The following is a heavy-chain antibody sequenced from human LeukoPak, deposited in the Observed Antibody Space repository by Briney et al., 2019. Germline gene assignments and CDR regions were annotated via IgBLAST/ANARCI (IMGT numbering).Heavy chain of an antibody. D-gene: IGHD2-21*02. Sequence: ASVKVSCKASGYTFTDYYIHWVRQAPGQGLEWMGWINPFSGGTNCEQNFQGSVTMTRDTSISTAYMELSRLRSDDTAVYYCARDLFVTKGIDFWGQGTLVTVSS. CDR2: INPFSGGT. CDR1: GYTFTDYY. J-gene: IGHJ4*02. CDR3: ARDLFVTKGIDF. V-gene: IGHV1-2*02.